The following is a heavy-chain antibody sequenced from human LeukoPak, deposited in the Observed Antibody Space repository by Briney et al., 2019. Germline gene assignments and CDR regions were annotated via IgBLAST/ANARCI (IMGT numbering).Heavy chain of an antibody. CDR3: ARDRLEAVSDDDYFDY. J-gene: IGHJ4*02. D-gene: IGHD4-17*01. CDR2: ISNNGGST. V-gene: IGHV3-64*01. CDR1: GFTFSSYA. Sequence: GGSLRLSCAASGFTFSSYAMHWVRQAPGKGLEYVSAISNNGGSTYYANSVKGRFTISRDNSKNTLYLQVGSLRAEDTGVYYCARDRLEAVSDDDYFDYWGQGTLVTVSS.